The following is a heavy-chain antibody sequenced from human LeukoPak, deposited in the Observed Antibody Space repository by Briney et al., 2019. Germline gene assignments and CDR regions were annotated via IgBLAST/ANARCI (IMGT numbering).Heavy chain of an antibody. CDR2: IKQDGSEK. D-gene: IGHD2-21*01. V-gene: IGHV3-7*04. CDR3: ARDAYFAL. Sequence: PGGGLRVPCVASRFTFSTYLLSWVRPAPGKGHEWVANIKQDGSEKYYLDSVKGRLTISRDNVHNSLYLQMNSLRAEGTAMYYCARDAYFALGGRGTLVTVSS. J-gene: IGHJ2*01. CDR1: RFTFSTYL.